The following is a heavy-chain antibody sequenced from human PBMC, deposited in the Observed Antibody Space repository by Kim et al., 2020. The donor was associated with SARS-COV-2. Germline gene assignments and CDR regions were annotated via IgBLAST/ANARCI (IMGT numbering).Heavy chain of an antibody. Sequence: SETLSLTCTVSGGSISSSGYYWGWVRQPPGKGLEWIGSINYSGYTYYNPSVKSRVTISVDTSKSHFSLNLGSVTAADTAVYFCAGRGTSWFFDIWGQGT. CDR1: GGSISSSGYY. CDR2: INYSGYT. CDR3: AGRGTSWFFDI. V-gene: IGHV4-39*02. J-gene: IGHJ3*02. D-gene: IGHD2-2*01.